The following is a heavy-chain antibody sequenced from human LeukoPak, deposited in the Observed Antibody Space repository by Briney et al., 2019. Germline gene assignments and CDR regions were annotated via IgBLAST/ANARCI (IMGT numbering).Heavy chain of an antibody. V-gene: IGHV3-23*01. CDR2: ISGSGGST. J-gene: IGHJ4*02. CDR3: AKEHDYGDYELHY. CDR1: GFTFSSYG. D-gene: IGHD4-17*01. Sequence: GGTLRLSCAASGFTFSSYGMSWVRQAPGKGLEWVSAISGSGGSTYYADSVKGRFTISRDNSKNTLYLQMNSLRAEDTAVYYCAKEHDYGDYELHYWGQRTLVTVSS.